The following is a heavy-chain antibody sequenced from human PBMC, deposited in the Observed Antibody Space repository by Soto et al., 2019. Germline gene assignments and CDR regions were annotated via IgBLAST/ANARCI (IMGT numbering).Heavy chain of an antibody. Sequence: GGSLRLSCAASGFTFSSYSMNWVRQAPGKGLEWVSYISSSSSSIYYADSVKGRFTISGGNAKNSLYLQMNSLRDEDTAVYYCARDYEYWSGYYKGFDYWGQGTLVTVSS. D-gene: IGHD3-3*01. V-gene: IGHV3-48*02. CDR2: ISSSSSSI. J-gene: IGHJ4*02. CDR3: ARDYEYWSGYYKGFDY. CDR1: GFTFSSYS.